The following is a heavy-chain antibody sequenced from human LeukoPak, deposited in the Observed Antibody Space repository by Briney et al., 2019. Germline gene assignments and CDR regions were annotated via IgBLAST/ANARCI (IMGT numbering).Heavy chain of an antibody. D-gene: IGHD2-2*02. Sequence: GRSLRLSCAASGFTFDDYAMHWVRHAPGKGLEWVSGISWNSGSIGYADSVKGRFTISRDNAKNSLYLQMNSLRAEDTALYYCAKGNCSSTSCYTNYWGQGTLVTVSS. CDR3: AKGNCSSTSCYTNY. CDR1: GFTFDDYA. V-gene: IGHV3-9*01. CDR2: ISWNSGSI. J-gene: IGHJ4*02.